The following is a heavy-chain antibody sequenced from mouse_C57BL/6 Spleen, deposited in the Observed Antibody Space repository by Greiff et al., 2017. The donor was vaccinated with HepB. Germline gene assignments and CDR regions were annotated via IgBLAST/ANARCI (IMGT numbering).Heavy chain of an antibody. CDR1: GYTFTSYW. CDR3: AREAGYYFDY. Sequence: QVHVKQPGAELVKPGASVKLSCKASGYTFTSYWMHWVKQRPGQGLEWIGMIHPNSGSTNYNEKFKSKATLTVDKSSSTAYMQLSSLTSEDSAVYCCAREAGYYFDYWGQGTTLTVSS. J-gene: IGHJ2*01. CDR2: IHPNSGST. V-gene: IGHV1-64*01. D-gene: IGHD3-2*02.